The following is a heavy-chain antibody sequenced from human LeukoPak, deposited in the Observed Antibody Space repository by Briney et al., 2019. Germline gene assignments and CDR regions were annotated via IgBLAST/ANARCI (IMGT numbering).Heavy chain of an antibody. V-gene: IGHV3-48*01. CDR3: LRGESRDF. CDR1: GFVFSTST. Sequence: GPLGLSCAACGFVFSTSTMNWARHAAGKGLDWVASIKHSVTTTHYALSEQGRCTISRDNAQNVLYLQMNGLGGDVAAVYYCLRGESRDFWGQGTLVTVAS. CDR2: IKHSVTTT. J-gene: IGHJ4*02.